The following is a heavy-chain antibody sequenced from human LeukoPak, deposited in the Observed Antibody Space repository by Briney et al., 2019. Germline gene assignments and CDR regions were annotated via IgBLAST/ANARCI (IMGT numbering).Heavy chain of an antibody. CDR1: GFTFSRFT. J-gene: IGHJ6*03. CDR3: ARDIAVVVPYYMDV. D-gene: IGHD2-21*01. CDR2: ITSSSSYI. V-gene: IGHV3-21*01. Sequence: GGSLRLSCAASGFTFSRFTMNWVRQAPGKGLELVSSITSSSSYIYYSDSVKGRFSISRDNAKNSLYLQMNSLRAEDTAVYYCARDIAVVVPYYMDVWGKGTTVTISS.